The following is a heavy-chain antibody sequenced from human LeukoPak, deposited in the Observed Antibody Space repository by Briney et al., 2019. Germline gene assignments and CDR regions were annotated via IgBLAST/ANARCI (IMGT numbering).Heavy chain of an antibody. CDR2: IYYSGST. V-gene: IGHV4-39*01. D-gene: IGHD3-22*01. CDR1: GGSISSSSYY. CDR3: ARQGDYYEPGRYFDY. Sequence: PSETLSLTCTVSGGSISSSSYYWGWIRQPPGKGLEWIGSIYYSGSTYYNPSLKSRVTISVDTYKNQFSLKLSSVTAADTAVYYCARQGDYYEPGRYFDYWGQGTLVTVSS. J-gene: IGHJ4*02.